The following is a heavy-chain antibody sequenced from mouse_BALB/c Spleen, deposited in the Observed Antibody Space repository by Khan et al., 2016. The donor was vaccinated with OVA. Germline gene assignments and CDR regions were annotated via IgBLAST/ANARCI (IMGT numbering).Heavy chain of an antibody. V-gene: IGHV3-2*02. CDR3: ARQKYYSYALDY. CDR2: ISYSGST. J-gene: IGHJ4*01. D-gene: IGHD1-1*01. Sequence: EVQLQESGPGLVNPSQSLSLTCTVTGYSISSNYAWSWIRQFPGNKLEWMGYISYSGSTSYNPSLKSRISITRDTSKNQFFLQLNSVTTEDTATYYCARQKYYSYALDYWGQGTSVTVSA. CDR1: GYSISSNYA.